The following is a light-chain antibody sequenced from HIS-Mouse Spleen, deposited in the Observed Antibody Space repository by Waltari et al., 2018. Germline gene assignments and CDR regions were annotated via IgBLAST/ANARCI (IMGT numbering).Light chain of an antibody. Sequence: DIQLTQSPSFLSASVGDRVTITCRASQGISSYLAWYQQKPGKAPKLLIYAASTLQRGVPSRFRGSGSGTEFTLTISSLQPEDFATYYCQQLNSYPLYTFGQGTKLEIK. J-gene: IGKJ2*01. CDR1: QGISSY. V-gene: IGKV1-9*01. CDR2: AAS. CDR3: QQLNSYPLYT.